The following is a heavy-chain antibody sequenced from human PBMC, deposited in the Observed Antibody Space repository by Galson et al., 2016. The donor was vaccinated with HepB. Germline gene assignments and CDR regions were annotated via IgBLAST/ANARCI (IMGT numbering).Heavy chain of an antibody. CDR2: ISFDGSNS. Sequence: SLRLSCAASGFTFSSYGMHWVRQAPGKGLEWVAVISFDGSNSYYADSVKGRFTISRDNSKNTLYLQMNSLRTEDTAVYYCAKDRVPVGDKVTGSPRRRYYYAMDVWGQGTTVTVSS. J-gene: IGHJ6*02. V-gene: IGHV3-30*18. CDR1: GFTFSSYG. CDR3: AKDRVPVGDKVTGSPRRRYYYAMDV. D-gene: IGHD2-2*01.